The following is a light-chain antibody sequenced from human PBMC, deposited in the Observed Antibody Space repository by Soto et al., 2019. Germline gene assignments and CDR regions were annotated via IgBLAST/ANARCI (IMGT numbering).Light chain of an antibody. CDR3: CSYAGSPFYV. J-gene: IGLJ1*01. CDR1: SSDVGGYNY. CDR2: DVS. Sequence: QSVLTQPASVSGSPGQSITISCTGTSSDVGGYNYVSWYQQHPGKAPKLMIYDVSKRPSGVSNRFSGSKSGNTASLTISGLQAEDEADYYCCSYAGSPFYVCGTGTKVTVL. V-gene: IGLV2-23*02.